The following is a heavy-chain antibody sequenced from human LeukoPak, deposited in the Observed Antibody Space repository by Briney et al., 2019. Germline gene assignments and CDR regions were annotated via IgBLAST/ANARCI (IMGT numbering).Heavy chain of an antibody. CDR2: IYYSGST. J-gene: IGHJ4*02. D-gene: IGHD6-13*01. Sequence: SETLSLTCTVSGGSISSSSYYWGWIRQPPGKGLEWIGSIYYSGSTYYNPSLKSRVTMSVDTSKNQFSLKLSSVTAADTAVYYCARTAAGTLDYWGQGTLVTVSS. CDR3: ARTAAGTLDY. V-gene: IGHV4-39*07. CDR1: GGSISSSSYY.